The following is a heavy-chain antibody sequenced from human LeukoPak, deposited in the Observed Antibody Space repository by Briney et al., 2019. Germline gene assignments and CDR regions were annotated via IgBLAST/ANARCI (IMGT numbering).Heavy chain of an antibody. J-gene: IGHJ5*02. Sequence: GGSLRLSCAASGFTFSSYSMNWVRQAPGKGLEWVSSISSSSSYIYYADSVKGRFTISRDNAKNSLYLQMNSLRAEDTAVYYCARSITMIVVVITTYNWFDPWGQGTLVTVSS. V-gene: IGHV3-21*01. CDR3: ARSITMIVVVITTYNWFDP. CDR1: GFTFSSYS. D-gene: IGHD3-22*01. CDR2: ISSSSSYI.